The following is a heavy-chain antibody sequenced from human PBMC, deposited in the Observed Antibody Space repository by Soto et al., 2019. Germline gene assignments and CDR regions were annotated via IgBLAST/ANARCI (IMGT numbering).Heavy chain of an antibody. CDR2: IYYSGST. J-gene: IGHJ4*02. CDR1: GGSISSYY. V-gene: IGHV4-59*01. Sequence: PSETLSLTCTVSGGSISSYYWSWIRQPPGKGLEWIGYIYYSGSTNYNPSLKSRVTISVDTSKNQFSLKLSSVTAADTAVYYCARGRGRKGQLVYNYWGQGTLVTVSS. D-gene: IGHD6-6*01. CDR3: ARGRGRKGQLVYNY.